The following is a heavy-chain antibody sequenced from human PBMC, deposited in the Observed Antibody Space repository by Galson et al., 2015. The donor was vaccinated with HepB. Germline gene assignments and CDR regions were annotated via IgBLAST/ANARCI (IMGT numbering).Heavy chain of an antibody. D-gene: IGHD4-11*01. CDR1: GFTFSSYA. CDR3: ARDLTENSNFASDY. CDR2: ISYDGSNK. J-gene: IGHJ4*02. V-gene: IGHV3-30-3*01. Sequence: SLRLSCAASGFTFSSYAMHWVRQAPGKGLEWVAVISYDGSNKYYADSVKGRFTISRDNSKNTLYLQMNSLRAEDTAVYYCARDLTENSNFASDYWGQGTLVTVSS.